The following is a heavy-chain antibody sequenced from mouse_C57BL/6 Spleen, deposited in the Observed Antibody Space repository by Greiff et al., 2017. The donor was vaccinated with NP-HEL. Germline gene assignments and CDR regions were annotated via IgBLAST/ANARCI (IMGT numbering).Heavy chain of an antibody. Sequence: EVMLVESGGGLVKPGGSLKLSCAASGFTFSSYAMSWVRQTPEKRLEWVATISDGGSYTYYPDNVKGRVTISRDNAKNNLYLQMSHLTSEDTAMYYCARDDYGSGFAYWGQGTLVTVSA. V-gene: IGHV5-4*01. CDR2: ISDGGSYT. D-gene: IGHD1-1*01. CDR3: ARDDYGSGFAY. CDR1: GFTFSSYA. J-gene: IGHJ3*01.